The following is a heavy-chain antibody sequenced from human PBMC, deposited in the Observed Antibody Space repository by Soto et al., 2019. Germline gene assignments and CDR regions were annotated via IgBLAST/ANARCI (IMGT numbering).Heavy chain of an antibody. Sequence: EVQVLESGGGLVQPGGSLRLSCAASGFSFGDYAMSWVRQAPGKGLEWVSGISGTSSRTSYADSVRGRFTISRDNVNNTLSLEMDSLSAEDTAVYYCARGGRYTYGYGDYSYGMDVWGQGDHGHRLL. CDR3: ARGGRYTYGYGDYSYGMDV. CDR1: GFSFGDYA. CDR2: ISGTSSRT. V-gene: IGHV3-23*01. D-gene: IGHD5-18*01. J-gene: IGHJ6*02.